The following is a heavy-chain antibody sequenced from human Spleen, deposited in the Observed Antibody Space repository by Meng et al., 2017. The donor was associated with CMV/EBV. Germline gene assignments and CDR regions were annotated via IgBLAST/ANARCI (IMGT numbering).Heavy chain of an antibody. D-gene: IGHD2-15*01. Sequence: AMEWLALIYWNDNKQYSPSLKSRLTITKDTSKNQVVLTMTNMDPVDTARYYCAPATHFCNSDICYKGGLDPWGQGTRVTVDS. V-gene: IGHV2-5*01. J-gene: IGHJ5*02. CDR3: APATHFCNSDICYKGGLDP. CDR2: IYWNDNK.